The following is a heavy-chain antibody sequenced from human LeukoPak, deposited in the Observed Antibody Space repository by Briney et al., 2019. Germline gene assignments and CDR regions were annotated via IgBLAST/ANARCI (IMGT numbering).Heavy chain of an antibody. CDR3: ARVGYCSSTSCYADY. J-gene: IGHJ4*02. CDR2: ISYTNII. D-gene: IGHD2-2*01. Sequence: GGSLRLSCAASGFTFSTYSMNWVRQAPGKGLEWVSYISYTNIIYYADSVKGRFTISRDNAKNSLYLQMNSLRAEDTAVYYCARVGYCSSTSCYADYWGQGTLVTVSS. CDR1: GFTFSTYS. V-gene: IGHV3-48*01.